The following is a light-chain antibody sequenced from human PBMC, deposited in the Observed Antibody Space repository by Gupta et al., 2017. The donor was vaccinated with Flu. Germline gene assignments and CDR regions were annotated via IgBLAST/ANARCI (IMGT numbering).Light chain of an antibody. CDR3: QVWDPTNDHRV. J-gene: IGLJ2*01. Sequence: VLTPPPSVSVGPWQTATITCGARHIVDRSVHWYQRRPGQAPVLVIRDDTNRPSGIPERFSGSNSGDTATLTISSVEVGDEADYYCQVWDPTNDHRVFGGGTRLTVL. CDR1: HIVDRS. V-gene: IGLV3-21*02. CDR2: DDT.